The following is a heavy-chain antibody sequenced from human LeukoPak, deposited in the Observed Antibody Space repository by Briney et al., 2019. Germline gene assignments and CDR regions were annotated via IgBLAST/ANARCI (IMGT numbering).Heavy chain of an antibody. J-gene: IGHJ4*02. CDR1: GFTFSNYW. V-gene: IGHV3-7*01. D-gene: IGHD3-10*01. CDR2: IKQDGSKK. Sequence: GGSLRLSCAASGFTFSNYWMSWVHQAPGKGLEWVANIKQDGSKKNYVDSVKGRFTISRDNAKNSLYLQMNTLRVEDTAVYYCAGRSGSFDYWGQGTLVTVSS. CDR3: AGRSGSFDY.